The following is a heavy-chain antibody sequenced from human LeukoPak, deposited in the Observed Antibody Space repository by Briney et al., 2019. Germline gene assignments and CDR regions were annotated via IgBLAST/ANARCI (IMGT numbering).Heavy chain of an antibody. CDR1: GGSISSSSYY. CDR2: IYYSGST. D-gene: IGHD2-15*01. Sequence: PSETLSLTCTVSGGSISSSSYYWGWIRQPPGKGLEWIGSIYYSGSTYYNPSLKSRVTISVDTSKNQFSLKLSSVTAADTAVYYCARHRGVVAAPKYFDLWGRGTLVTVS. V-gene: IGHV4-39*01. CDR3: ARHRGVVAAPKYFDL. J-gene: IGHJ2*01.